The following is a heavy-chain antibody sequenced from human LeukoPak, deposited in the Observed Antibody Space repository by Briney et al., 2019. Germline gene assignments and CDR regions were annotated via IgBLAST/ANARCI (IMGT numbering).Heavy chain of an antibody. CDR2: IYYSGST. J-gene: IGHJ5*02. V-gene: IGHV4-59*08. CDR1: GGSISSYY. Sequence: SETLSLTCTVSGGSISSYYWSWNRQPPGKGLEWIGYIYYSGSTNYNPSLKSRVTISVDTSKNQFSLKLSSVTAADTAVYYCARQQSWFDPWGQGTLVTVSS. CDR3: ARQQSWFDP.